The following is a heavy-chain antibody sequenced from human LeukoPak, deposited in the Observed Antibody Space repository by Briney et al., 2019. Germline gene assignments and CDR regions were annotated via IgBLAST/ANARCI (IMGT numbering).Heavy chain of an antibody. CDR2: ISYDGSNK. CDR3: AKDFGTTGYNWSDP. CDR1: GFTFSSYG. D-gene: IGHD1-1*01. J-gene: IGHJ5*02. Sequence: PGRSLRLSCAASGFTFSSYGMHWVRQAPGKGLEWVAVISYDGSNKYYADSVKGRFTISRDNSKNTLYLQMNSLRAEDTAVYYCAKDFGTTGYNWSDPWGQGTLVTVSS. V-gene: IGHV3-30*18.